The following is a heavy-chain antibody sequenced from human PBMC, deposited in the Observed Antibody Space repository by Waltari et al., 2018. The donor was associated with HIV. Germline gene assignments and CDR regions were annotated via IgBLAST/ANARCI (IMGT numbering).Heavy chain of an antibody. CDR2: IIPIFGTA. V-gene: IGHV1-69*01. D-gene: IGHD5-18*01. CDR3: ANRNTWIHQPGLRGWFDP. J-gene: IGHJ5*02. CDR1: GGTFSSYA. Sequence: QVQLVQSGAEVKKPGSSVKVSCKASGGTFSSYAISWVRPAPGQGLEWMGGIIPIFGTANYAQKFQGRVTITADESTSTAYMELSSLRSEDTAVYYCANRNTWIHQPGLRGWFDPWGQGTLVTVSS.